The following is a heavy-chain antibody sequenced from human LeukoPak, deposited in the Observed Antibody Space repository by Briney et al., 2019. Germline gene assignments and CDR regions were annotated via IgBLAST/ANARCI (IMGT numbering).Heavy chain of an antibody. CDR1: GGSNYA. V-gene: IGHV1-69*06. Sequence: VASVKVSCKVSGGSNYAISWVRQAPGQGLEWMGGIIPIFGTANYAQKFQGRVTITADKSTSTAYMELSSLRSEDTAVYYCARKLGDYGDYDYYYYMDVWGKGTTVTVSS. CDR2: IIPIFGTA. D-gene: IGHD4-17*01. J-gene: IGHJ6*03. CDR3: ARKLGDYGDYDYYYYMDV.